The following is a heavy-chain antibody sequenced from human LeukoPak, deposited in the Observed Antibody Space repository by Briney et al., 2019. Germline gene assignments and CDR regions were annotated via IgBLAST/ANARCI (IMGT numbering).Heavy chain of an antibody. CDR3: AKGHCSGGSCYFDY. CDR2: ISYGGSNK. Sequence: GRSLRLSCAASGFTFSSYGMHWVRQAPGKGLEWVAVISYGGSNKYYADSVKGRFTISRDNSKNTLYLQMNSLRAEDTAVYYCAKGHCSGGSCYFDYWGQGTLVTVSS. J-gene: IGHJ4*02. D-gene: IGHD2-15*01. CDR1: GFTFSSYG. V-gene: IGHV3-30*18.